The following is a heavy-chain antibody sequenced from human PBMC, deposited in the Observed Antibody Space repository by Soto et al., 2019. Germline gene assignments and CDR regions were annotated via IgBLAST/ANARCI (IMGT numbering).Heavy chain of an antibody. J-gene: IGHJ2*01. CDR3: AKVPSYYIWYFDL. Sequence: QVQLVESGGGVVQPGRSLRLSCAASGFTFSSYGMHWVRQAPGKGLEWVAVISYDGSNKYYADSVKGRFTISRDNSKNTLYLQMNSLRAEDTAVYYCAKVPSYYIWYFDLWGRGTLVTVSS. CDR2: ISYDGSNK. V-gene: IGHV3-30*18. CDR1: GFTFSSYG. D-gene: IGHD5-18*01.